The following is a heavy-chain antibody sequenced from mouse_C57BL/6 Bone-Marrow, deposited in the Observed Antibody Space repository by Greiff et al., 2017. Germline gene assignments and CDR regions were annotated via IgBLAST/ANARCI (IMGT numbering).Heavy chain of an antibody. CDR2: IDPETGGT. V-gene: IGHV1-15*01. CDR1: GYTFTDYE. CDR3: ARYSSGRGDY. J-gene: IGHJ4*01. Sequence: QVQLKESGAELVRPGASVTLSCKASGYTFTDYEMHWVKQTPVHGLEWIGAIDPETGGTAYNQKFKGKAILTADKSSSTAYMQLSSLPSEDSAVYYYARYSSGRGDYWGQGTSVTVSS. D-gene: IGHD1-1*01.